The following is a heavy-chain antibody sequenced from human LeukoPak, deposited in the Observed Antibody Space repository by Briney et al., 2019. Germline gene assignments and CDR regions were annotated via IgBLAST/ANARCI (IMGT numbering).Heavy chain of an antibody. J-gene: IGHJ4*02. Sequence: GASVKVSCKASGGTFSSYAICWVRQAPGQGLEWMGGIMTIFGSANYAQKFQGRLTITADESTSTTYMELSSLRSEDTAVYYCAKDLRIVVVPAAFLNWGQGTLVTVSS. D-gene: IGHD2-2*01. CDR2: IMTIFGSA. V-gene: IGHV1-69*13. CDR1: GGTFSSYA. CDR3: AKDLRIVVVPAAFLN.